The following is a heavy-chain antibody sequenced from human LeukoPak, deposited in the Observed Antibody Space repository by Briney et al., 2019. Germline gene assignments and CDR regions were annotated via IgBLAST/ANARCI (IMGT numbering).Heavy chain of an antibody. V-gene: IGHV4-38-2*02. CDR1: GYSISSGYY. D-gene: IGHD1-26*01. J-gene: IGHJ4*02. CDR2: ISHSGST. Sequence: SETLSLTCTVSGYSISSGYYWGWIRQPPGKGLKWIGSISHSGSTYYNPSLKSRVTISVDTSKNQFSLKLSSLTAADTAVYYCARGRKILSIVGATALDYWGQGTLVTVSS. CDR3: ARGRKILSIVGATALDY.